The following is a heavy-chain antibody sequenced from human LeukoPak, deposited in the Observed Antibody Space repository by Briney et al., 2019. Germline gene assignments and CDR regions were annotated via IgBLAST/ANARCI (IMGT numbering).Heavy chain of an antibody. D-gene: IGHD4-17*01. J-gene: IGHJ4*02. CDR1: GYTFTSYH. Sequence: ASVKVSCKASGYTFTSYHITWVRQAPGQGLEWMGWISGYNGNTNYAQKFQGRVTITADESTSTAYMELSSLRSEDTAVYYCAFRHDYGDYEFDYWGQGTLVTVSS. CDR3: AFRHDYGDYEFDY. V-gene: IGHV1-18*01. CDR2: ISGYNGNT.